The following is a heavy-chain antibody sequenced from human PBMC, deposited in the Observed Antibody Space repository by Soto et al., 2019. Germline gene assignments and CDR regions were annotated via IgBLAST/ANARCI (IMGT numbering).Heavy chain of an antibody. D-gene: IGHD1-26*01. J-gene: IGHJ4*02. CDR2: ISYDGSNK. CDR3: AKRRSGSYFLADY. Sequence: QVQLVESGGGVVQPGRSLRLSCAASGFTFSSYGMHWVRQAPGKGLEWVAVISYDGSNKYYADSVKSRLTISRDNSKHPLYLQMNGLRAEDRAVYYCAKRRSGSYFLADYWGQGTLVTVSS. V-gene: IGHV3-30*18. CDR1: GFTFSSYG.